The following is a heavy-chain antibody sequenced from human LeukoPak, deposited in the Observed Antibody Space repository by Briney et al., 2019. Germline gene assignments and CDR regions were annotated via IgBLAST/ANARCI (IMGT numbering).Heavy chain of an antibody. CDR3: AITYVNNAFDI. J-gene: IGHJ3*02. Sequence: ASVKVSCKASVYTFINYYIHWVRQAPGQGLEWMGLINPVSGATNSAQKFQGRVTMTRDTSITTAYMDLGSLRSDDTAVYYCAITYVNNAFDIWGQGTMVTVSS. D-gene: IGHD3-10*02. V-gene: IGHV1-2*06. CDR2: INPVSGAT. CDR1: VYTFINYY.